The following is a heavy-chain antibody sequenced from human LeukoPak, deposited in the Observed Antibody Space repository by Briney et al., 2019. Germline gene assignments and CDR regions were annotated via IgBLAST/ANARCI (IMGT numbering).Heavy chain of an antibody. CDR3: ARLSVDTAMGQRYYFDY. Sequence: SETLSLTCAVYGGSFSGYYWSWIRQPPGKGLEWIGENNHSGSTNYNPSLKSRVTISVDTSKNQFSLKLSSVTAADTAVYYCARLSVDTAMGQRYYFDYWGQGTLVTVSS. V-gene: IGHV4-34*01. D-gene: IGHD5-18*01. CDR2: NNHSGST. J-gene: IGHJ4*02. CDR1: GGSFSGYY.